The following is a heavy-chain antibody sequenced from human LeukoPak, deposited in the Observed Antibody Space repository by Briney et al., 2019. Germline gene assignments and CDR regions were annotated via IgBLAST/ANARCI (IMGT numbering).Heavy chain of an antibody. V-gene: IGHV1-18*01. CDR3: ARVIGSPISADAFDI. CDR2: SSAYNRNT. D-gene: IGHD3-22*01. Sequence: ASVKVSCKASGGTFSSYAISWVRQAPGQGPEWMGWSSAYNRNTNYAQNLQGRITMTTDKSTGTAYMDLRSLRSDDTAVYYCARVIGSPISADAFDIWGQGTMVTVSS. J-gene: IGHJ3*02. CDR1: GGTFSSYA.